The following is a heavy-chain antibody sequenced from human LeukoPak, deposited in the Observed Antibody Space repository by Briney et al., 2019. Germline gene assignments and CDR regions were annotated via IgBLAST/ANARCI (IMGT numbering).Heavy chain of an antibody. CDR3: ARGTTVITPFES. J-gene: IGHJ4*02. CDR2: ISSTSVYI. D-gene: IGHD4-23*01. Sequence: GGSLRLSCAVSGFSSSGYTMNWVRQAPGKGLEWVSSISSTSVYIYYGSSVEGRFTVSRDNAKNSLYLQMDSLRAEDTAVYYCARGTTVITPFESWGQGTLVTVSS. CDR1: GFSSSGYT. V-gene: IGHV3-21*01.